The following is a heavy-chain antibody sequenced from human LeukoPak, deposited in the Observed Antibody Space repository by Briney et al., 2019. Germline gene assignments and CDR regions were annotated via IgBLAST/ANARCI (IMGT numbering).Heavy chain of an antibody. CDR2: INPNSGGT. J-gene: IGHJ4*02. CDR3: AREGGCSSTSCPFDY. D-gene: IGHD2-2*01. CDR1: GYTFTGYY. Sequence: ASVKVSCKASGYTFTGYYMHWVRQAPGQGLEWMGWINPNSGGTNYAQKFQGRVTMTRDTSISTAYMELRSLRSDDTAVYYCAREGGCSSTSCPFDYWGQGTLVTVSS. V-gene: IGHV1-2*02.